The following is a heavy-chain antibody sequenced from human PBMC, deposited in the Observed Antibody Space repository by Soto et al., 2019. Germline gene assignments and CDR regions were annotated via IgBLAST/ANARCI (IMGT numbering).Heavy chain of an antibody. CDR1: GFTFSSYE. V-gene: IGHV3-48*03. J-gene: IGHJ4*02. CDR3: ARDDYGDLSYFDY. CDR2: ISTSADAI. Sequence: HPGGSLRLSCAASGFTFSSYEMNWVRQAPGKGLEWVSYISTSADAIYYADSVKGRFTISRDNAKNSLYLQMNSLRAEDTAVYYCARDDYGDLSYFDYWGQGTLVTVSS. D-gene: IGHD4-17*01.